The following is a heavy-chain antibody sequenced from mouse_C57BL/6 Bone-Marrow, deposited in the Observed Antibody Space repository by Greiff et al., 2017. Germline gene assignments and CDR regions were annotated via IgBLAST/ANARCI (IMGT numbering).Heavy chain of an antibody. CDR2: IWGDGST. J-gene: IGHJ4*01. CDR1: GFSLTSYG. V-gene: IGHV2-3*01. CDR3: AKTLIYDAMDY. Sequence: VQLVESGPGLVAPSQSLSITCTVPGFSLTSYGVSWVRQPPGKGMEWRGVIWGDGSTNYHSALISRLSISKDNSKSQVFLKLNRLQTDDTATYYCAKTLIYDAMDYWGQGTSVTVSS.